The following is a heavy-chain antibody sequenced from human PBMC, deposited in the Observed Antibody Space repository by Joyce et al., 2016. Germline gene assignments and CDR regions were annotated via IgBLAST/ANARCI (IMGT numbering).Heavy chain of an antibody. D-gene: IGHD3-22*01. J-gene: IGHJ4*02. V-gene: IGHV6-1*01. CDR3: ARAGYYHTSGYYYPNFDY. Sequence: QVQLQQSGPGLVKPSQTLSLTCAISGDSVSSNSAAWNWIRQSPSRGLEWLGRTYYGSKWYNDYAVSVKSRITINPDTPKNQFSLQLNSVTPEDAAVYYCARAGYYHTSGYYYPNFDYWGPGTLVTVSS. CDR2: TYYGSKWYN. CDR1: GDSVSSNSAA.